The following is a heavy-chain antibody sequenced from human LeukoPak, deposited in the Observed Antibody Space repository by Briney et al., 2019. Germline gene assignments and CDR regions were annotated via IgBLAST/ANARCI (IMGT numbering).Heavy chain of an antibody. CDR2: IYYSGRT. V-gene: IGHV4-30-4*01. CDR3: ARVSDYGGGGFDP. Sequence: SSMTLSLTCTVSGGSISRGDYYWCWIRQPPGKGLDWIGYIYYSGRTYYNPSLKSRVTVSVDTSKNQFSLKLSSVTAADTAVYYCARVSDYGGGGFDPWGQGTLVTVSS. D-gene: IGHD4-17*01. J-gene: IGHJ5*02. CDR1: GGSISRGDYY.